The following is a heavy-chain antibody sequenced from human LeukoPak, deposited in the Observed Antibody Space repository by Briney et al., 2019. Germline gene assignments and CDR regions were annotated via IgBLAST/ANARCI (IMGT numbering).Heavy chain of an antibody. CDR3: ARENYYDSSGYTDY. V-gene: IGHV1-2*02. D-gene: IGHD3-22*01. CDR2: INPNSGGT. CDR1: GYTFTGYY. Sequence: ASVKVSCKASGYTFTGYYMHWVRQAPGQGLEWMGWINPNSGGTNYAQKFQGRVTMTRDTSISTAYMELSTLRSDDTAVYYCARENYYDSSGYTDYWGQGTLVTVSS. J-gene: IGHJ4*02.